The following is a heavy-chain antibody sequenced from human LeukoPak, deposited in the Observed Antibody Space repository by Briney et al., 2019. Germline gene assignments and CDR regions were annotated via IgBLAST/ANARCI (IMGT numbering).Heavy chain of an antibody. D-gene: IGHD4-17*01. V-gene: IGHV3-23*01. CDR2: ITGSGGRT. J-gene: IGHJ3*02. CDR3: AKDPNGDYIGTFDI. CDR1: QFKFNNYG. Sequence: GGSLRLSCATSQFKFNNYGMTWVRQAPGKGLEWVSSITGSGGRTQYADSVQGRFTISRDNSKNTLYLQMDSLRAEDTAVYYCAKDPNGDYIGTFDIWGQGTMVTVSS.